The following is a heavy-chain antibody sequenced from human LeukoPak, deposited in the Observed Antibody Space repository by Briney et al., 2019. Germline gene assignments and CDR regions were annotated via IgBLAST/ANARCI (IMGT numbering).Heavy chain of an antibody. D-gene: IGHD3-22*01. CDR1: GGSISSYY. V-gene: IGHV4-4*07. CDR3: ARGYYDSSGYPSAEYFQH. J-gene: IGHJ1*01. Sequence: PSETLSLTCTVCGGSISSYYWSWIRQPAGKGLEWIGRIYTSGSTNYNPSLKSRVTMSVDTSKNQFSLKLSSVTAADTAVYYCARGYYDSSGYPSAEYFQHWGQGTLVTVSS. CDR2: IYTSGST.